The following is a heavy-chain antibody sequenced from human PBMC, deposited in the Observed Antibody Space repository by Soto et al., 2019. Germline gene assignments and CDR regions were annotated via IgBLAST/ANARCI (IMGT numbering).Heavy chain of an antibody. CDR1: GFTFSSYA. CDR2: ISGSGGST. V-gene: IGHV3-23*01. CDR3: AKWFEGWQWLLQVYFDY. D-gene: IGHD6-19*01. J-gene: IGHJ4*02. Sequence: GGSLRLSCAASGFTFSSYAMSWVRQAPGKGLEWVSAISGSGGSTYYADSVKGRFTISRDNSKNTLYLQMNSLRAEDTAVYYCAKWFEGWQWLLQVYFDYWGQGTLVTVSS.